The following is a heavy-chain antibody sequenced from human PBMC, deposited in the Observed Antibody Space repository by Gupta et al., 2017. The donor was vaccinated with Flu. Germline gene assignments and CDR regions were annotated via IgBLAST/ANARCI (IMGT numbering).Heavy chain of an antibody. CDR1: GLSFSRYG. J-gene: IGHJ5*01. D-gene: IGHD1-26*01. CDR2: IWYDGSNK. V-gene: IGHV3-33*01. Sequence: QVQLMNTGGGVVQSGGSLRLSLAASGLSFSRYGMHWVRQAPGKGLEWVAVIWYDGSNKYYADSVKGRFTMSRDNSKNTLYLQMNSLRAEDTAVYYCARQASGIHNWFEPWGQGTLVTVSS. CDR3: ARQASGIHNWFEP.